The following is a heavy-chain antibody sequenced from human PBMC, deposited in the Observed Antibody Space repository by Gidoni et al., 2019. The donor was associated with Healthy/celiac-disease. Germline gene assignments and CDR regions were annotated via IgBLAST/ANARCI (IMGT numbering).Heavy chain of an antibody. CDR2: IIPIFGTA. CDR1: GGTFSSYA. V-gene: IGHV1-69*06. D-gene: IGHD6-19*01. CDR3: ARDRDSSGWYSAPWYFDL. Sequence: QVQLVQSGAEVKKPGSSVKVSCKASGGTFSSYASSWVRQAPGQGLEWMGGIIPIFGTANYAQKFKVRVTITADKSTSTAYMELSSLRSEDTAVYYCARDRDSSGWYSAPWYFDLWGRGTLVTVSS. J-gene: IGHJ2*01.